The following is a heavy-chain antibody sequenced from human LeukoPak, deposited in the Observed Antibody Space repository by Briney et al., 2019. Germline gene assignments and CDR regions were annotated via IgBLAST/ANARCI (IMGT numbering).Heavy chain of an antibody. D-gene: IGHD3-10*01. CDR3: ARDRTHAGSGPGVYYYYYYGMDV. CDR2: ISYDGSNK. CDR1: GFTFSSYA. Sequence: GFLRLSCAASGFTFSSYAMHWVRQAPGKGLEWVAVISYDGSNKYYADSVKGRFTISRDNSKNTLYLQMNSLRAEDTAVYYCARDRTHAGSGPGVYYYYYYGMDVWGKGTTVTVSS. J-gene: IGHJ6*04. V-gene: IGHV3-30*04.